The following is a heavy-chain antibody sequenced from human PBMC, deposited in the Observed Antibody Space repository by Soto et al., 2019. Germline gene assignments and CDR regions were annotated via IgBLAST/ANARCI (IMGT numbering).Heavy chain of an antibody. D-gene: IGHD6-13*01. CDR2: ISTYNGNT. V-gene: IGHV1-18*04. Sequence: ASVKGSCTAAGYPFSGYSISWVLQAPGQGLEWMGWISTYNGNTNTAQKFQGRVTMTTHTSTKTAYMELTSLRFDDTAVYFCARVDSNSWWAFDYCGQGTLVILSS. J-gene: IGHJ4*02. CDR1: GYPFSGYS. CDR3: ARVDSNSWWAFDY.